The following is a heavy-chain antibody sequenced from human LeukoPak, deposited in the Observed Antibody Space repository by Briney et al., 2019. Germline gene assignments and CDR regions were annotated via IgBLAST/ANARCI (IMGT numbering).Heavy chain of an antibody. J-gene: IGHJ4*02. CDR1: GYTFTSHG. V-gene: IGHV1-18*01. Sequence: GASVKVSCKGSGYTFTSHGISWVRQAPGQGREWMGWISAYNGNTNYAQKFQGRVTMTTDTSTSTAYMELRSLRSDDTAVYYCARDEGAGATTDYWGQGTLVTVSS. CDR3: ARDEGAGATTDY. CDR2: ISAYNGNT. D-gene: IGHD1-26*01.